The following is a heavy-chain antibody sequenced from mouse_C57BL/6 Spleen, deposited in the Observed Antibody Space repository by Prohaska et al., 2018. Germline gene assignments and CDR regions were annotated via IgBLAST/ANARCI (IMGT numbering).Heavy chain of an antibody. J-gene: IGHJ4*01. V-gene: IGHV4-1*01. CDR2: INPDSSTI. Sequence: EINPDSSTINYAPSLKDKFIISRDNAKNTLYLQMNTVRSEDTALYYCARLLGDYWGQGTSVTVSS. CDR3: ARLLGDY.